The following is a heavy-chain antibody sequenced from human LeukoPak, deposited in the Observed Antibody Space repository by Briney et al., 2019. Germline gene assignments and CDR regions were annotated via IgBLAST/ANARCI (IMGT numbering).Heavy chain of an antibody. D-gene: IGHD1-1*01. CDR1: GGSISSGGYY. Sequence: PSETLSLTCTVSGGSISSGGYYWSWIRQHPGKGLEWIGYIYYSGSTYYNPSLKSRVTISVDTSKNQFSLKLSSVTAADTAGYYCARRPTNYGVDVWGQGTTVTVSS. CDR2: IYYSGST. CDR3: ARRPTNYGVDV. V-gene: IGHV4-31*03. J-gene: IGHJ6*02.